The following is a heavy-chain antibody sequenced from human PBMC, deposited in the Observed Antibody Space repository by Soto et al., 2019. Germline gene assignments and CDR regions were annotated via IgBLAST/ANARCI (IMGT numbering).Heavy chain of an antibody. D-gene: IGHD3-9*01. Sequence: QVQLQQWGAGLLKPSETLSLTCAVYGGSFSGYYWSWIRQPPGKGLEWIGEINHSGSTNYNPSLKSRVTISVDTSKNQFSLKLSSVTAADTAVYYCARGRLGRRYHAFDIWGQGTMVTVSS. J-gene: IGHJ3*02. CDR3: ARGRLGRRYHAFDI. V-gene: IGHV4-34*01. CDR1: GGSFSGYY. CDR2: INHSGST.